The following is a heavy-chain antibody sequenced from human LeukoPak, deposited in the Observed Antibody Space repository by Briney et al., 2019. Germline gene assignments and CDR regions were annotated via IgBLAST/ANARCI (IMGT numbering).Heavy chain of an antibody. CDR3: ARGSYGDYLRFDY. CDR1: GGSISSSSYY. J-gene: IGHJ4*02. CDR2: IYYSGST. V-gene: IGHV4-39*02. Sequence: KPSETLSLTCTVSGGSISSSSYYWGWIRKPPGKGLEWIGSIYYSGSTYYNPSLKSRVTISVDTSKNHFSLKLSSLTAADTAVYYCARGSYGDYLRFDYWGQGTLVTVSS. D-gene: IGHD4-17*01.